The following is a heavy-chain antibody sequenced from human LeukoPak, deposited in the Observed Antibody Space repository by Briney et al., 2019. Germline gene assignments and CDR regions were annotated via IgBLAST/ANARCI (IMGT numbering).Heavy chain of an antibody. CDR1: GGSISSRSYY. Sequence: SETLSLTCTVSGGSISSRSYYWGWIRQPPGMALEWIGSIYYTGRTYYNPSLKSRVTISLDTSKKQFSLNLTSVIAVDTAVYYCARSAFCGDDCYLGLGYFFDLWGRDTLVTVSS. CDR2: IYYTGRT. CDR3: ARSAFCGDDCYLGLGYFFDL. V-gene: IGHV4-39*07. D-gene: IGHD2-21*02. J-gene: IGHJ2*01.